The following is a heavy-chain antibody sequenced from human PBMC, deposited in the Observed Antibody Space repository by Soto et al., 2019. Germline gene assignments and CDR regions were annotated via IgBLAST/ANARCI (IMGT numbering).Heavy chain of an antibody. V-gene: IGHV1-2*02. CDR3: ARDYYDSSGPPSP. J-gene: IGHJ5*02. CDR1: GYTFTGYY. D-gene: IGHD3-22*01. Sequence: GASVKVSCKASGYTFTGYYMHWVRQAPGQGLEWMGWINPNSGGTNYAQKFQGRVTMTRDTSISTAYMELSRLRSDDTAVYYCARDYYDSSGPPSPWGQGTLVTVS. CDR2: INPNSGGT.